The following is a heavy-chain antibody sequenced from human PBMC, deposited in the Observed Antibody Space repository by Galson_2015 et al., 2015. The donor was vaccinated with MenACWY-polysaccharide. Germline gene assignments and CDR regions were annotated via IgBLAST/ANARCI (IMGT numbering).Heavy chain of an antibody. CDR3: AKGGYQLLFRAVGMDV. D-gene: IGHD2-2*01. CDR2: ISYDGSNK. J-gene: IGHJ6*02. Sequence: SLRLSCAASGFTLSSYGMHWVRQAPGKGLEWVAVISYDGSNKYYADSVKGRFTISRDNSKNTLYLQMNSLRAEDTAVYYCAKGGYQLLFRAVGMDVWGQGTTVTVSS. V-gene: IGHV3-30*18. CDR1: GFTLSSYG.